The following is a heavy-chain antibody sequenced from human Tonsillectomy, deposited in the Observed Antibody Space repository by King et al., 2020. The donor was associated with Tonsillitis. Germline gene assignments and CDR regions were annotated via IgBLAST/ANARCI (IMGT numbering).Heavy chain of an antibody. V-gene: IGHV1-69*01. CDR2: IIPIFGAT. J-gene: IGHJ6*02. CDR3: ARRGIINYGMDV. D-gene: IGHD2-15*01. Sequence: VQLVESGAEVKKPGSSLKVSCKASGGTFNNYGISWVRQAPGQGLEWMGGIIPIFGATNYAQKCQGRVTITADESTRTAYMELSSLRSDDTAVYYGARRGIINYGMDVWGQGTTVIVSS. CDR1: GGTFNNYG.